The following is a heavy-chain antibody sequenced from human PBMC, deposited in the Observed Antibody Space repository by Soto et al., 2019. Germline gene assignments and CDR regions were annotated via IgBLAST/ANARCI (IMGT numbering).Heavy chain of an antibody. CDR2: ISGSGGST. J-gene: IGHJ4*02. CDR3: ARGLGERVIRDDY. V-gene: IGHV3-23*01. CDR1: GFTFSSYA. D-gene: IGHD3-22*01. Sequence: EVQLLESGGGLVQPGGSLRLSCAASGFTFSSYAMSWVRQAPGKGLEWVSAISGSGGSTYYADSVKGRFTISRDNSKNTLYLQMNSLRAEDTAVYYCARGLGERVIRDDYWGQGSLVTVSS.